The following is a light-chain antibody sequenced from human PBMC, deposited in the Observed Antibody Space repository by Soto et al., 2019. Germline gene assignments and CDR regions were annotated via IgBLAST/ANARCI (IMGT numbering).Light chain of an antibody. CDR1: QGISSA. CDR2: DAS. V-gene: IGKV1-13*02. CDR3: QQFNSYPRLT. J-gene: IGKJ4*01. Sequence: AIQLTQSPSSLSASVGDRVTITCRASQGISSALAWYQQKPGKAPKLLIYDASSLESGVTSRFSGSGSGTDFTLTICSLQPEDFATYYCQQFNSYPRLTFGGGTKVEIK.